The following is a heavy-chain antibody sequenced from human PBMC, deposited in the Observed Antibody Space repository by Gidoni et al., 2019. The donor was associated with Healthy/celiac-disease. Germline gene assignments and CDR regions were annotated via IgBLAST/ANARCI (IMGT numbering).Heavy chain of an antibody. Sequence: QAQLVQSGAEVKKLGAPAKVSCKASGYTFTAYYMHWVRQAPGQGLVWLGWINPNSGGTNYTQKFQGRVTMTRDTSISTAYMELSRLRSDDTAVYYCARAPFWSGYGTDWFDPWGQGTLVTVSS. D-gene: IGHD3-3*01. CDR3: ARAPFWSGYGTDWFDP. J-gene: IGHJ5*02. CDR2: INPNSGGT. V-gene: IGHV1-2*02. CDR1: GYTFTAYY.